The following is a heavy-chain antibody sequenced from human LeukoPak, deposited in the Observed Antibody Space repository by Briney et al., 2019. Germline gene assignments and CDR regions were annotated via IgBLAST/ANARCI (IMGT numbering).Heavy chain of an antibody. CDR3: AREGGSGTIDY. D-gene: IGHD2-15*01. CDR2: IYHSGST. V-gene: IGHV4-30-2*01. CDR1: GGSISSGGYS. J-gene: IGHJ4*02. Sequence: PSQTLSLTCAVSGGSISSGGYSWSWIRQPPGKGLEWIGYIYHSGSTYYNPSLKSRVTISVDRSKNQFSLKLSSVTAADSAVYYCAREGGSGTIDYWGQGTLVTVSS.